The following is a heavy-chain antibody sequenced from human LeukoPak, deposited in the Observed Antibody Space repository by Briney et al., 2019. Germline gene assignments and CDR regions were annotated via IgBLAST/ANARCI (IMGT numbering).Heavy chain of an antibody. D-gene: IGHD2-2*01. Sequence: AETLSLTCTVSGGSISSYYWSWIRQPPGKGLKWIGYIYTSGRTNYNPSLQSLVTISVATSNNQFSLKLSPVTAADTAVYYCASQRSEGFDPWGQGTLVTVSS. J-gene: IGHJ5*02. CDR1: GGSISSYY. CDR2: IYTSGRT. V-gene: IGHV4-4*09. CDR3: ASQRSEGFDP.